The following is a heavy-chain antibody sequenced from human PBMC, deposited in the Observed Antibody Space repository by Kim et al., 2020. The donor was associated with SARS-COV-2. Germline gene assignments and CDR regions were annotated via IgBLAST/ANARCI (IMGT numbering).Heavy chain of an antibody. J-gene: IGHJ5*02. D-gene: IGHD3-10*01. CDR1: GGSISSSSYY. Sequence: SETLSLTCTVSGGSISSSSYYWGWIRQPPGKGLEWIGSIYYSGSTYYNPSLKSRVTISVDTSKNQFSLKLSSVTAADTAVYYCARRDPMVRGAPNWFDPWGQGTLVTVSS. CDR2: IYYSGST. CDR3: ARRDPMVRGAPNWFDP. V-gene: IGHV4-39*01.